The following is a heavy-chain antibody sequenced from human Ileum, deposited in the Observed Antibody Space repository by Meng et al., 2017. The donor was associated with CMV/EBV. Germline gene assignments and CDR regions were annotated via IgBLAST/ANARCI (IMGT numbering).Heavy chain of an antibody. CDR2: FDYSGKT. D-gene: IGHD2-21*02. J-gene: IGHJ6*02. Sequence: SETLSLTCTVSGGSINSSGYYWGWIRQPPGRGLEWIGSFDYSGKTYYTPSLKSRVSMSADTSKTQFSLRLRSVTAADTAVYYCARGAYCGGDCHYYYYYGVDVWGQGTTVTVSS. V-gene: IGHV4-39*02. CDR3: ARGAYCGGDCHYYYYYGVDV. CDR1: GGSINSSGYY.